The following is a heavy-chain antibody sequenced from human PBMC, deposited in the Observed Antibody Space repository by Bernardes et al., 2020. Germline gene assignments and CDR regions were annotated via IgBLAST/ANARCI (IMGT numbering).Heavy chain of an antibody. CDR3: AKGHSSGWHPLFDY. V-gene: IGHV3-23*01. CDR2: ISGSGGST. CDR1: GFTFSSYA. D-gene: IGHD6-19*01. J-gene: IGHJ4*02. Sequence: GWSLRLSCAASGFTFSSYAMSWVRQAPGKGLEWVSAISGSGGSTYYADSVKGRFTISRDNSKNTLYLQMNSLRAEDTAVYYCAKGHSSGWHPLFDYWGQGTLVTVSS.